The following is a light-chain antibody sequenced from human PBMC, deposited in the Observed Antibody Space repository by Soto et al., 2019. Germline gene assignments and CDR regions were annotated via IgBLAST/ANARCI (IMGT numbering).Light chain of an antibody. J-gene: IGKJ1*01. CDR3: QKYHIHSP. Sequence: DIQMTQSPSTLSASVGDRVTITCRASESINIWLAWFQQKPGKAPKLLISKASTLESGVPSRFSGSGSGTEFTLTISSLQPDDFATYNCQKYHIHSPLGQGPKADIK. CDR2: KAS. CDR1: ESINIW. V-gene: IGKV1-5*03.